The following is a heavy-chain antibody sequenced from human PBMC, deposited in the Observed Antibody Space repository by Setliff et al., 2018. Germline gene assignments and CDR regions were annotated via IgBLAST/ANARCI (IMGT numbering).Heavy chain of an antibody. CDR2: IHAGSSNT. Sequence: ASVKVSCKASGGTFNNYPISWVRQAPGQTLEWMGWIHAGSSNTLYSQRFQDRITISRDTSATTVHMELSSLRSDDTAVYYCARMSTSGPHYDYWGQGTLVTVSS. CDR1: GGTFNNYP. J-gene: IGHJ4*02. CDR3: ARMSTSGPHYDY. V-gene: IGHV1-3*01. D-gene: IGHD2-8*02.